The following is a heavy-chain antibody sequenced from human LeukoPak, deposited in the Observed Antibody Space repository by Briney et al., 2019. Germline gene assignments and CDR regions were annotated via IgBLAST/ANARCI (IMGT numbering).Heavy chain of an antibody. Sequence: SETLSLTCTVSGYSISSGYYWGWIRQPPGKGLEWIGIIYHSGRTDYNPSLKSRVTISEDTSKNQFSLKLTSVTAADTAVYFCARTGGSFYFYYYMDVWGKGTTVTVSS. CDR2: IYHSGRT. J-gene: IGHJ6*03. CDR3: ARTGGSFYFYYYMDV. CDR1: GYSISSGYY. V-gene: IGHV4-38-2*02.